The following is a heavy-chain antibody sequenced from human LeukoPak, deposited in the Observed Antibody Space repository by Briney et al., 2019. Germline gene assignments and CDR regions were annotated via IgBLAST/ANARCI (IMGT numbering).Heavy chain of an antibody. Sequence: GGSLRLSCAASGFTFSTYAMTWVRLAPGKGLEWVSAISGNAGSTYYADSVKGRFTISRDNSKNTLYLQMNSLRAEDTAVYYCAKVSTVVPLVSASSFDYWGQGTLVTVSS. CDR2: ISGNAGST. CDR3: AKVSTVVPLVSASSFDY. CDR1: GFTFSTYA. V-gene: IGHV3-23*01. D-gene: IGHD4-23*01. J-gene: IGHJ4*02.